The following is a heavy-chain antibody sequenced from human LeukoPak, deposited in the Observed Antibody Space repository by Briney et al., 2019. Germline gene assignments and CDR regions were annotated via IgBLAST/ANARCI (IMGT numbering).Heavy chain of an antibody. CDR2: INHSGST. Sequence: SETLSLTCAVYGGSFSGYYWSWIRQPPGKGLEWIGEINHSGSTNYNPSLKSRVTISVDTSKNQFSLKLSSVTAADTAVYHCARGKGGYNWYYFDYWGQGTLVTVSS. CDR1: GGSFSGYY. D-gene: IGHD5-24*01. J-gene: IGHJ4*02. CDR3: ARGKGGYNWYYFDY. V-gene: IGHV4-34*01.